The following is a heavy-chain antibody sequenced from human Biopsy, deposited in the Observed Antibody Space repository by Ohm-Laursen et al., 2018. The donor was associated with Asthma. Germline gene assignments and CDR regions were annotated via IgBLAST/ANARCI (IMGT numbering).Heavy chain of an antibody. D-gene: IGHD3-3*01. CDR3: ASQSSGPDFWSGYYYFDY. J-gene: IGHJ4*02. CDR2: ISYDGSNK. CDR1: GFTFSSYG. V-gene: IGHV3-30*03. Sequence: SLRLSCSVSGFTFSSYGMHWVRQAPGKGLEWVAVISYDGSNKYYADSVKGRLTISRDNSKNTLYLQMNSLRAEDTAVYYCASQSSGPDFWSGYYYFDYWGQGTLVTVSS.